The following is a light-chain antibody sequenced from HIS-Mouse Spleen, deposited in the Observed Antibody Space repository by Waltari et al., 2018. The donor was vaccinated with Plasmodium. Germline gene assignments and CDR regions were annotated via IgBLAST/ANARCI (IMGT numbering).Light chain of an antibody. CDR3: YSTDSSGNHRV. CDR2: EDS. V-gene: IGLV3-10*01. Sequence: SYELTQPPSVSVSPGQTARITCPGAALPKKYAYWYQQKTGQAHVLVLYEDSKRPSGSPERFSGSSSGTMATLTISGAQVEDEADYYCYSTDSSGNHRVFGGGTKLTVL. CDR1: ALPKKY. J-gene: IGLJ3*02.